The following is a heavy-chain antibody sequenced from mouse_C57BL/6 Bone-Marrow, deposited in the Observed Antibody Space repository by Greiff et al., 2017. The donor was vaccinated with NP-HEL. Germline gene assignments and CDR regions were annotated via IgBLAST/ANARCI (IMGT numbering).Heavy chain of an antibody. CDR2: ISNGGGST. CDR3: ARRWLLRYYAMDY. V-gene: IGHV5-12*01. Sequence: EVKLMESGGGLVQPGGSLKLSCAASGFTFSDYYLYWVRQTPEKRLEWVAYISNGGGSTYYPDTVKGRFTISRDNAKNTLYLQMSRLKSEDTAMYYCARRWLLRYYAMDYWGQGTSVTVSS. J-gene: IGHJ4*01. D-gene: IGHD2-3*01. CDR1: GFTFSDYY.